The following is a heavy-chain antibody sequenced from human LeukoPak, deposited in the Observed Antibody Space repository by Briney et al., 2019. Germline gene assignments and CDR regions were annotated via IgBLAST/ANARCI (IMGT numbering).Heavy chain of an antibody. J-gene: IGHJ5*02. CDR1: GYTFTNYG. D-gene: IGHD6-19*01. CDR2: ISAYNGNT. CDR3: ARDGLAVAGSWFDP. Sequence: ASVKVSCKASGYTFTNYGISWVRQAPGQGREWMGWISAYNGNTKYVQKFQGRVTMATDTSTWTAYMELRSLRSDDTAVYYCARDGLAVAGSWFDPWGQGTLVTVSS. V-gene: IGHV1-18*01.